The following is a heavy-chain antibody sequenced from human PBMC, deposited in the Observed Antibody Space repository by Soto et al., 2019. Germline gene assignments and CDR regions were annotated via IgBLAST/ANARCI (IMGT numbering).Heavy chain of an antibody. D-gene: IGHD6-19*01. CDR1: GFTFSTYG. J-gene: IGHJ1*01. V-gene: IGHV3-23*01. CDR3: VRGSVSGTRYFHH. CDR2: IGASGVST. Sequence: GGSLRLSCAASGFTFSTYGMSWVRQAPGKGLEWVSTIGASGVSTYYADSVKGRFTISREISKNTLYLQMNSLGAEDTALYYCVRGSVSGTRYFHHWGQGTLVTVSS.